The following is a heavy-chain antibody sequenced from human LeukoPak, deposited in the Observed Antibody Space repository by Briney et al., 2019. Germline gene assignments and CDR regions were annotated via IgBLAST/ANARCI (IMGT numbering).Heavy chain of an antibody. CDR3: ARDRSGYCGGTSCLLFDY. CDR2: ISVDIGNT. D-gene: IGHD2-15*01. V-gene: IGHV1-18*01. CDR1: GYNFPSHG. Sequence: ASVKVSCKASGYNFPSHGISWVPQAPGQGLEWMGWISVDIGNTNYAQRLQGRVTMTTDTSTTTAYMELTSLTSDDTAVYYCARDRSGYCGGTSCLLFDYWGQGTLVTVSS. J-gene: IGHJ4*02.